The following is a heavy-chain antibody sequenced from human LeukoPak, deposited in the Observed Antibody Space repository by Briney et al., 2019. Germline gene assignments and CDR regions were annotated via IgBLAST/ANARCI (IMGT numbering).Heavy chain of an antibody. CDR1: GFTFSSSA. Sequence: GGSLRLSCAASGFTFSSSAMTWVRQVLGKGLEWVSTTGVSGSYYADSVKGRFTISRDNAKKTAYLQMNSLRVEDTAIYFCVGNQDFWSGYHAFEYWGQGILVTVSS. CDR2: TGVSGS. D-gene: IGHD3-3*01. V-gene: IGHV3-23*01. J-gene: IGHJ4*02. CDR3: VGNQDFWSGYHAFEY.